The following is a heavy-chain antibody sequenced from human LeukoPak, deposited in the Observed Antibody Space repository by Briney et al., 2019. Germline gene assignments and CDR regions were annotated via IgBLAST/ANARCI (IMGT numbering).Heavy chain of an antibody. CDR2: VSYSGSP. CDR3: ARGPSGLRSPFNT. CDR1: GDSINIYTYY. Sequence: SETLSLTCTVSGDSINIYTYYWGWIRQPPGKGLEWIGSVSYSGSPYYNPSLTSRATISVDTSRNQVSLKLTSVTAADTAVYYCARGPSGLRSPFNTWGQGTTVTVSS. J-gene: IGHJ3*02. V-gene: IGHV4-39*07. D-gene: IGHD5-12*01.